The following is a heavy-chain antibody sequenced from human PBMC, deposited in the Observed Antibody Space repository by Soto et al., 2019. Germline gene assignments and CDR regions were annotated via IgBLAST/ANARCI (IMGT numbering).Heavy chain of an antibody. CDR3: ARDPRFGELFLDYYYYGMDV. Sequence: WGSLRLSCAASGFTFSSYSMNWVRQAPGKGLEWVSSISSSSSYIYYADSVKGRFTISRDNAKNSLYLQMNSLRAEDTAVYYCARDPRFGELFLDYYYYGMDVWGQGTTVTVSS. J-gene: IGHJ6*02. CDR2: ISSSSSYI. D-gene: IGHD3-10*01. CDR1: GFTFSSYS. V-gene: IGHV3-21*01.